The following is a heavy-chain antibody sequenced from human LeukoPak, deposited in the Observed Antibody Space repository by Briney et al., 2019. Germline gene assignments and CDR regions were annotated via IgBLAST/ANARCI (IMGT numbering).Heavy chain of an antibody. D-gene: IGHD6-13*01. V-gene: IGHV5-51*01. CDR1: GYSFTSYW. J-gene: IGHJ6*02. Sequence: GESLKISCKGSGYSFTSYWIGWVRQMPGKGLEWMGIIYPGDSDTRYSPSFQGQVTISADKSISTAYLQWSSLKASDTAMYYCARRAHSSSWYYYYYGMDVWGQGTTVTVSS. CDR3: ARRAHSSSWYYYYYGMDV. CDR2: IYPGDSDT.